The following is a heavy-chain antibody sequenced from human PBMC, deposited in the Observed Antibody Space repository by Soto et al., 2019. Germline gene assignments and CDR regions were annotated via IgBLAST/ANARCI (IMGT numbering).Heavy chain of an antibody. CDR3: ARSGGYSSGWYIIYYFEY. V-gene: IGHV1-46*01. D-gene: IGHD6-19*01. Sequence: ASVKVSCKASGYTFTSYYMHWVRQAPGQGLEWMGIINPSGGSTSYAQKFQGRVTMTRDTSTSTAYMELRSLRSDDTAVYYCARSGGYSSGWYIIYYFEYWGQGTLVTVSS. CDR1: GYTFTSYY. J-gene: IGHJ4*02. CDR2: INPSGGST.